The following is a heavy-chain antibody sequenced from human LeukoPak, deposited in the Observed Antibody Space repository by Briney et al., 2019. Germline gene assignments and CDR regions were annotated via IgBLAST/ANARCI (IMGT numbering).Heavy chain of an antibody. CDR2: INSDGSFT. J-gene: IGHJ4*02. CDR1: GFTFINHW. Sequence: GGSLRLSCAASGFTFINHWMHWVRQAPGEGVVWVSHINSDGSFTTYADSVKGRFTISINNAKNTLYLQMNSLRAEDTAVYYCTRDRQLSFDCWGQGTLVTVSS. CDR3: TRDRQLSFDC. V-gene: IGHV3-74*03. D-gene: IGHD5-24*01.